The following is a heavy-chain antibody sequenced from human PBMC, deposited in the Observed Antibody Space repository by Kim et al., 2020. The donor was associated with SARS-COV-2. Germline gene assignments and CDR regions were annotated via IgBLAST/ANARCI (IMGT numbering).Heavy chain of an antibody. CDR1: GFTFSSYY. CDR3: ARDDPKPGTYVTSGSYDY. CDR2: IKKDGSEK. Sequence: GGSLRLSCAASGFTFSSYYMSWVRQAPGKGLEWVAIIKKDGSEKYYVDSVRGRFTISRDNSKNSLYLQMNSLRAEDTAVYYCARDDPKPGTYVTSGSYDYWGQGTQVTVSS. D-gene: IGHD1-26*01. J-gene: IGHJ4*02. V-gene: IGHV3-7*01.